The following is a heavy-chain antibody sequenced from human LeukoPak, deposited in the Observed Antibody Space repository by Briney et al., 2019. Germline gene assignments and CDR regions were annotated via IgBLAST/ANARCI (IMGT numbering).Heavy chain of an antibody. CDR1: GATLSSYA. CDR2: FIPIFGTA. CDR3: ARSLRYFDRAFDI. J-gene: IGHJ3*02. Sequence: SVKVSCKASGATLSSYAISWVRQAPGQGLEWMGGFIPIFGTANYAQKFQDRVTITADKSTSTAYMELSSLRSEDTAVYYCARSLRYFDRAFDIWGQGTMVTVSS. D-gene: IGHD3-9*01. V-gene: IGHV1-69*06.